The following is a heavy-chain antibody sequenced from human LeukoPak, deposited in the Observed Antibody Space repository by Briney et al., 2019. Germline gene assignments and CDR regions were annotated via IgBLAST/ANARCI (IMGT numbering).Heavy chain of an antibody. V-gene: IGHV1-18*01. J-gene: IGHJ6*03. D-gene: IGHD5-12*01. CDR2: ISAYNGDT. CDR1: GFTFTAYG. CDR3: ARLGRYHLFSYMDV. Sequence: ASVKVSCKASGFTFTAYGINWMRQAPGQGLEWMGWISAYNGDTKCAQKVQSRVSMTTDTSTNTAYMEVRSLRADDTAVYYCARLGRYHLFSYMDVWGKGTTVTVSS.